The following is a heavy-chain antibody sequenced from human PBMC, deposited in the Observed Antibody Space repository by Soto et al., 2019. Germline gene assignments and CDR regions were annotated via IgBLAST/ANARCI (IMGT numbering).Heavy chain of an antibody. V-gene: IGHV3-23*01. J-gene: IGHJ1*01. CDR2: ISGSGGST. Sequence: EVQLLESGGGLVQPGGSLRLSCAASGFTFSSYAMSWVRQGPGKGLEWVSAISGSGGSTYYADSVKGRFTISRDNSKNTLYLQMNSLRAEDTAVYYCAKYDSSGSRYFQHWGQGTLVTVSS. CDR1: GFTFSSYA. CDR3: AKYDSSGSRYFQH. D-gene: IGHD3-22*01.